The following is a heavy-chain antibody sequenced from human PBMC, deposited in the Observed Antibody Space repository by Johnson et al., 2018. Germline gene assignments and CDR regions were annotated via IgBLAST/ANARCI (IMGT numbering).Heavy chain of an antibody. D-gene: IGHD2-15*01. CDR3: TTDPLNPGYFSGGSCYFPGEPMDV. J-gene: IGHJ6*04. CDR2: IRSKAYGGTT. Sequence: VQLVESGGGLVQPGRSLRLSCTASGFTFGDYAMSWFRQAPGKGLEWVGFIRSKAYGGTTEYAASVKGRFTISRDYCKSLAYLQMNSLKTEDTAVYYCTTDPLNPGYFSGGSCYFPGEPMDVWGKGTTVTVSS. V-gene: IGHV3-49*03. CDR1: GFTFGDYA.